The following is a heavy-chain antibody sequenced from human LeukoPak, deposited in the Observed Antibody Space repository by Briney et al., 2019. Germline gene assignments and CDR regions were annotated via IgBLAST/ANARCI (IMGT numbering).Heavy chain of an antibody. CDR2: IYHSGTP. CDR3: ARGYGMNWFDP. D-gene: IGHD1-1*01. CDR1: GGSISSTSYY. J-gene: IGHJ5*02. V-gene: IGHV4-30-2*01. Sequence: SETLSLTCTVSGGSISSTSYYWTWIRQPPGKGLEWIGNIYHSGTPYYNPSLKSRVTLSVDRSKNQFSLKMTPVTAADTAVYYCARGYGMNWFDPWGQGTLVTVSS.